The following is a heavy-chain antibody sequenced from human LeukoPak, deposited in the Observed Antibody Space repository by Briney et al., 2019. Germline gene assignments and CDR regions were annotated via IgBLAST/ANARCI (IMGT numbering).Heavy chain of an antibody. V-gene: IGHV3-7*01. CDR2: IKQDGSEK. Sequence: GGSLRLSCAASGFTFSSYWISWVRQAPGEGLEWVANIKQDGSEKYYVDSVKGRFTISRDNAKNSLYLQMNSLRAEDTAVYYCARQRRYCSGDNCYQRTFDYWGQGTLVTVSS. D-gene: IGHD2-15*01. CDR3: ARQRRYCSGDNCYQRTFDY. J-gene: IGHJ4*02. CDR1: GFTFSSYW.